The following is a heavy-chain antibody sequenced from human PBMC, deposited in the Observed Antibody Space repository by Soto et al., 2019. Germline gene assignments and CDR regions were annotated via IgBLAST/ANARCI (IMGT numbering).Heavy chain of an antibody. CDR2: ISGSGGST. Sequence: GGSLRLSCAASGFTFSSYAMSWVRQAPGKGLEWVSAISGSGGSTYYADSVKGRFTISRDNSKNTLYLQMNSLRAEDTAVYYCAKDKGECSSTSCFNDAFDIWGQGTMVTVSS. CDR1: GFTFSSYA. J-gene: IGHJ3*02. V-gene: IGHV3-23*01. CDR3: AKDKGECSSTSCFNDAFDI. D-gene: IGHD2-2*01.